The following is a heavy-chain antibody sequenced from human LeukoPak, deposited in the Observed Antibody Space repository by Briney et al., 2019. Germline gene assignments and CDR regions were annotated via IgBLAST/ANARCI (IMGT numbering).Heavy chain of an antibody. CDR3: TRVGYIDEGIDY. CDR1: GFPFSSYS. V-gene: IGHV3-7*04. Sequence: GGSLRLSCEASGFPFSSYSMNWVRQAPGKGLEWVANIKQDGSKKSYVDSVKGRFTISRDNAKNSLYLQMNSLRAEDTAIYYCTRVGYIDEGIDYWGQGTLVTVSS. CDR2: IKQDGSKK. D-gene: IGHD5-24*01. J-gene: IGHJ4*02.